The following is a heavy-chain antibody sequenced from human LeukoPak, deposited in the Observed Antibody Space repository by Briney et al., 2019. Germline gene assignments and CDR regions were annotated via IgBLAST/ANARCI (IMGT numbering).Heavy chain of an antibody. D-gene: IGHD3-3*01. V-gene: IGHV3-48*02. CDR3: SRDGGFWSAYPLDY. CDR1: GFTFTTYN. J-gene: IGHJ4*02. Sequence: GGSLRLSCAASGFTFTTYNMNWVRQAPGKGLEWVSHISTTSSNMYYADSVEGRFTISRDNAKNLLYLQMDSLRDEDTAVYYCSRDGGFWSAYPLDYWGQGTLVTVSA. CDR2: ISTTSSNM.